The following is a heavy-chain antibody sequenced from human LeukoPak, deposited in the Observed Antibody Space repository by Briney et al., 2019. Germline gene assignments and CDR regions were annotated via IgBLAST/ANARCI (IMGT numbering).Heavy chain of an antibody. CDR3: ARRGSGSWYFDL. J-gene: IGHJ2*01. Sequence: PSETLSLTCTVSGGSISSSGNYWGWIRQPPGKGLEWIGSIYYSGGTYYNPSLKSRVTISVDTSKNQFSLKLSSVTAADTAVYYCARRGSGSWYFDLWGRGTLVTVSS. CDR1: GGSISSSGNY. V-gene: IGHV4-39*01. D-gene: IGHD3-10*01. CDR2: IYYSGGT.